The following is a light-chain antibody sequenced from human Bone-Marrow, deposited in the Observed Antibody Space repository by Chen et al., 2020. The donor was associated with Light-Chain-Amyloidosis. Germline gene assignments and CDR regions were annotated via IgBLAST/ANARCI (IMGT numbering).Light chain of an antibody. CDR1: SSDVGVYNL. J-gene: IGLJ3*02. Sequence: QSALTQPASVSGSPGQSITVHCAGTSSDVGVYNLVSWYQQHPAKAPKLMNYEVAKRPSGVSTRFSGSKSGNTASLTLSRDEAGDEADYYCQVWDSSSDRPVFGGGTKLTVL. CDR3: QVWDSSSDRPV. V-gene: IGLV2-23*02. CDR2: EVA.